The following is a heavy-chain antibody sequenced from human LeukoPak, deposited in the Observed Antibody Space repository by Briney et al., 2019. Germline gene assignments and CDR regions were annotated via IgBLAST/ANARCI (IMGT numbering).Heavy chain of an antibody. V-gene: IGHV1-18*01. J-gene: IGHJ4*02. Sequence: ASVKVSCKASGYIFSDYGVSWVRQAPGQGLEWMGWISAYNGNTNYAQKLQGRVTMTTDTSTSTAYMELRSLRSDDTAVYYCARMGYCSSTSCYYYFDYWGQGTLVTVSS. CDR3: ARMGYCSSTSCYYYFDY. CDR2: ISAYNGNT. D-gene: IGHD2-2*01. CDR1: GYIFSDYG.